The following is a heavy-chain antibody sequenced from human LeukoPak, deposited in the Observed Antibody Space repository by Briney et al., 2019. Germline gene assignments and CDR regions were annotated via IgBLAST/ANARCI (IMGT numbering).Heavy chain of an antibody. V-gene: IGHV3-15*01. CDR2: IKSKTDGGTT. J-gene: IGHJ5*02. Sequence: PGGSLRLSCAASGFTFSNAWMSWVRQAPGKGLEWVGRIKSKTDGGTTDYAAPVKGRFTISRDDSKNTLYLQMNSLKTEDTAVYYCAKTYGGNSAPHWFDPWGQGTLVTVSS. CDR1: GFTFSNAW. D-gene: IGHD4-23*01. CDR3: AKTYGGNSAPHWFDP.